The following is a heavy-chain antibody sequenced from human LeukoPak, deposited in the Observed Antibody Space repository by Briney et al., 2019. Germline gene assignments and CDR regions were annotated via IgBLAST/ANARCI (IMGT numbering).Heavy chain of an antibody. CDR2: INPNSGGT. D-gene: IGHD2-2*01. V-gene: IGHV1-2*02. Sequence: GASVKVSCKASGYTFTGYYMHWVRQAPGQGLEWMGWINPNSGGTNYAQKFQGRVTMTRDTSISTAYMELSRLRSDDTAVCYCAREVGGYCSSTSCSRLDYYYYMDVWGKGTTVTVSS. CDR1: GYTFTGYY. CDR3: AREVGGYCSSTSCSRLDYYYYMDV. J-gene: IGHJ6*03.